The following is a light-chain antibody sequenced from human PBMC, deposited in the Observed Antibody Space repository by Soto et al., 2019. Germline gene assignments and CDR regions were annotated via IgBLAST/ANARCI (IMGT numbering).Light chain of an antibody. Sequence: EIVLTQSPGTLSLSPGERAALSCGASQSVGSSYLAWYQQKPGQAPRLLIYGASSRATGIPDRFSGSGSGTDFTLTISRLEPEDFAVYYCQQYLSSQITFGQGTRLEIK. CDR1: QSVGSSY. J-gene: IGKJ5*01. CDR2: GAS. CDR3: QQYLSSQIT. V-gene: IGKV3-20*01.